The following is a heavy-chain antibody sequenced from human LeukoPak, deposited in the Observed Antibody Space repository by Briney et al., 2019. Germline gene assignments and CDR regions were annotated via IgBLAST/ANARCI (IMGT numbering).Heavy chain of an antibody. CDR3: AKDPVSIAARPRGSDY. V-gene: IGHV3-23*01. Sequence: GGSLRLSCVASGFTFSSYAMSWVRQAPGKGLEWVSAISGSGGSTYYADSVKGRFTISRDNSKNTLYLQMNSLRAEDTAVYYCAKDPVSIAARPRGSDYWGQGTLVTVSS. J-gene: IGHJ4*02. CDR1: GFTFSSYA. D-gene: IGHD6-6*01. CDR2: ISGSGGST.